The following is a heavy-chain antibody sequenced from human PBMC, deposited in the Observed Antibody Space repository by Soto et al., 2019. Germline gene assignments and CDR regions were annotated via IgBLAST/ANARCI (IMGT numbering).Heavy chain of an antibody. D-gene: IGHD6-19*01. J-gene: IGHJ4*02. CDR1: GYTFTNYG. CDR2: SSAYSGHT. V-gene: IGHV1-18*01. Sequence: QVQLVQSGAEVKKPGASVTVSCKASGYTFTNYGINWVRQAPGQGLEWMGWSSAYSGHTNYAQKLQDRVTMTTDTSTSTAYMVLRSLRSDDTAVYYCARRPHLADNVELDYWGQGTLVTVSS. CDR3: ARRPHLADNVELDY.